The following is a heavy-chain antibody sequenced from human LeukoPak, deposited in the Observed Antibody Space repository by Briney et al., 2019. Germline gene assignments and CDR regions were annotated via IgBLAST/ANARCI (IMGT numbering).Heavy chain of an antibody. Sequence: SETLSLTCTVSGGSISSGGYYWSWIRQPPGKGLEWIGEINHSGSTNYNPSLKSRVTISVDTSKNQFSLKLSSVTAADTAVYYCARGGGPQDCSSTSCQSVFDYWGQGTLVTVSS. CDR1: GGSISSGGYY. V-gene: IGHV4-39*07. CDR3: ARGGGPQDCSSTSCQSVFDY. D-gene: IGHD2-2*01. J-gene: IGHJ4*02. CDR2: INHSGST.